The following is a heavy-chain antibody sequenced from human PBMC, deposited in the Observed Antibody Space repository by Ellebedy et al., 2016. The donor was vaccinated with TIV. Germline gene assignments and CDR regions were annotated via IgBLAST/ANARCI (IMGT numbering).Heavy chain of an antibody. V-gene: IGHV3-30*03. CDR2: ISYDGSNK. Sequence: PGGSLRLSCAASGFSFSYYGMHWVRQAPGKGLEWVAVISYDGSNKNYADSVKGRFTISRDNSKNTLYLQMNSLRAEDTAVYYCARARGCSGGRRYSADYWGQGTLVTVSS. D-gene: IGHD2-15*01. J-gene: IGHJ4*02. CDR1: GFSFSYYG. CDR3: ARARGCSGGRRYSADY.